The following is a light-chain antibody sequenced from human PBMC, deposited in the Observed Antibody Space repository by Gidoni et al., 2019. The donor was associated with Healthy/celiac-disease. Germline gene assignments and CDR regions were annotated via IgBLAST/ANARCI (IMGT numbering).Light chain of an antibody. Sequence: DIQITPSPSSLSASVGDRVTITRQGSQDISNYLDRYQQKPGKAPKLLIYDASNLETGVPSSFSGSGSGTDFTFTISSLQPEDIAAYYCQQYDNIPPITFGGGTKVEIK. V-gene: IGKV1-33*01. CDR3: QQYDNIPPIT. CDR2: DAS. J-gene: IGKJ4*01. CDR1: QDISNY.